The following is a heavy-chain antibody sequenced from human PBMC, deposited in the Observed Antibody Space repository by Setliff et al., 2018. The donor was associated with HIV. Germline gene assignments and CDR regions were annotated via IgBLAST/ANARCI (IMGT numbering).Heavy chain of an antibody. CDR2: IYYTGSP. J-gene: IGHJ6*03. V-gene: IGHV4-39*01. Sequence: SETLSLTCTVSGDSISSSIYYWGWVRQPPGKGLEWIGGIYYTGSPFYNPSLKIRVTISADTSNNQFSLKLRSVTAADTAVYYCARGGGTSSPIDYHYYIDVWGKGTTVTVSS. CDR1: GDSISSSIYY. CDR3: ARGGGTSSPIDYHYYIDV. D-gene: IGHD6-6*01.